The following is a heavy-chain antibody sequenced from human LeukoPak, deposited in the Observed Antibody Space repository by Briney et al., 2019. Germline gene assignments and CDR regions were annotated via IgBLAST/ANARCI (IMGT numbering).Heavy chain of an antibody. Sequence: PSETLSLTCSVSGGSISSSSYFWGWIRQPPGKGLEGIASVHHSGSTYYNPSPKSRLTISVDTSKNQFSLKMSSVTAADTAVYFCARQLYVSGSYYAPMDVWGKGTTVTISS. J-gene: IGHJ6*03. CDR3: ARQLYVSGSYYAPMDV. D-gene: IGHD3-10*01. CDR2: VHHSGST. CDR1: GGSISSSSYF. V-gene: IGHV4-39*01.